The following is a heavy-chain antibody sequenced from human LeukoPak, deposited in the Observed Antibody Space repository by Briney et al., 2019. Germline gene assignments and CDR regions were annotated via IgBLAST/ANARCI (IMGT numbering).Heavy chain of an antibody. D-gene: IGHD4-17*01. Sequence: PSETLSLTCTVSGGSISSSSYYWGWIRQPPGKGLEWIGSIYYSGSTCYNPSLKSRVTISVDTSKNQFSLKLSSVTAADTAVYYCARHMGYGDTGYFDYWGQGTLVTVSS. J-gene: IGHJ4*02. CDR2: IYYSGST. V-gene: IGHV4-39*01. CDR1: GGSISSSSYY. CDR3: ARHMGYGDTGYFDY.